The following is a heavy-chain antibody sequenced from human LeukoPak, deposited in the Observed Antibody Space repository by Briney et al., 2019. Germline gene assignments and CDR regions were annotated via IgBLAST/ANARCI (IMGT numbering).Heavy chain of an antibody. CDR1: GGTFSSYA. J-gene: IGHJ4*02. D-gene: IGHD3-10*01. V-gene: IGHV1-69*01. Sequence: SVKVSCKASGGTFSSYAISWVRQAPGQGLEWMGGIIPIFGTANYAQKFQGRVTITADESTSTAYMELSSLRSEDTAVYYCATSRFGLYYFDYWGQGTLVTVSS. CDR3: ATSRFGLYYFDY. CDR2: IIPIFGTA.